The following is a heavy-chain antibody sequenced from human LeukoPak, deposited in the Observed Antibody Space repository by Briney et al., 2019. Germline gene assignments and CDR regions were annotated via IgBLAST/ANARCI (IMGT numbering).Heavy chain of an antibody. CDR1: GVTFGDYA. CDR2: ISGSGGST. CDR3: AKDIRITMIVVVLGYFDY. V-gene: IGHV3-23*01. J-gene: IGHJ4*02. D-gene: IGHD3-22*01. Sequence: GGSLRLSCTTSGVTFGDYAMSWVRQAPGKGLEWVSAISGSGGSTYYADSVKGRFTISRDNSKNTLYLQMNSLRAEDTAVYYCAKDIRITMIVVVLGYFDYWGQGTLVTVSS.